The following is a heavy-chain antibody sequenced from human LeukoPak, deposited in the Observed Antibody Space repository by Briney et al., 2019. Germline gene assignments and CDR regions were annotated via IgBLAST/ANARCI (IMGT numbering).Heavy chain of an antibody. CDR2: INHSGST. D-gene: IGHD6-19*01. J-gene: IGHJ4*02. Sequence: SETLSLTCAVYGGSFSGYYWSWIRQPPGKGLEWIGEINHSGSTNYNPSLKSRVTISVDTSKNQFSLKLSSVTAADTAVCYCARAFSSGWYRRYYFDYWGQGTLVTVSS. V-gene: IGHV4-34*01. CDR1: GGSFSGYY. CDR3: ARAFSSGWYRRYYFDY.